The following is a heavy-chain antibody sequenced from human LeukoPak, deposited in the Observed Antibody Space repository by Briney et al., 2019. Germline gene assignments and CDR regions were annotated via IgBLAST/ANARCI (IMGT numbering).Heavy chain of an antibody. Sequence: PSETLSLTCTVSGYSISSGYYWGWIRQPPGKGLEWIGSIYHGGSTYYNPSLKSRVTISVDTSKNQFSLKLSSVTAADTAVYYCAIQGDIVVVPAAIRPSGAYYYHYGMDVWGQGTTVTVSS. CDR3: AIQGDIVVVPAAIRPSGAYYYHYGMDV. CDR1: GYSISSGYY. D-gene: IGHD2-2*01. CDR2: IYHGGST. V-gene: IGHV4-38-2*02. J-gene: IGHJ6*02.